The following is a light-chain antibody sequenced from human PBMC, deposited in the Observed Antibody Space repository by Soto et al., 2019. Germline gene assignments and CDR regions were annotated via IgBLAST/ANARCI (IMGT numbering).Light chain of an antibody. CDR2: DVS. CDR3: SSYASSSTLV. V-gene: IGLV2-14*01. J-gene: IGLJ2*01. Sequence: QSALTQPASVAGSPGQSIPISCTGTSSDVCGYNYVSWYQQHPGKAPKLMIYDVSNRPSGVSNRFSGSKSGNTASLTISGLQAEDEADYYCSSYASSSTLVFGGGTKVTVL. CDR1: SSDVCGYNY.